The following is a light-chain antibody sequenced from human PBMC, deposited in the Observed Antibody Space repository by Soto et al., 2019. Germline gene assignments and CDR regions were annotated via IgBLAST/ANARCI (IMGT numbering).Light chain of an antibody. CDR1: QSVAGN. CDR2: GAS. Sequence: EIVMTQSPATLSVSPGERATLSCRASQSVAGNLAWYQQKPGQAPRLLIYGASTRATGIPARFSGSGSGTEFTLTISSLQSEDLAVYDGQQYNNWPPITFGQGTRLEIK. CDR3: QQYNNWPPIT. V-gene: IGKV3-15*01. J-gene: IGKJ5*01.